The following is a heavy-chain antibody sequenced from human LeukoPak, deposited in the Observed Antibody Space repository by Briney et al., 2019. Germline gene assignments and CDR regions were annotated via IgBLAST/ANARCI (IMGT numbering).Heavy chain of an antibody. V-gene: IGHV3-23*01. CDR3: ARDQDSSSWYGGFDY. J-gene: IGHJ4*02. CDR1: GFSYITYA. CDR2: ITASGDIT. Sequence: GGSLRLSCAASGFSYITYAMSWVRRAPGKGLEWVAAITASGDITYHADSVKGRFTVSRDNSKNTLYLQMNSLRAEDTAVYYCARDQDSSSWYGGFDYWGQGTLVTVSS. D-gene: IGHD6-13*01.